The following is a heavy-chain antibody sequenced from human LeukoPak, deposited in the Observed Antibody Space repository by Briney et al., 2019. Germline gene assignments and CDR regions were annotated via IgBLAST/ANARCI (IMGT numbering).Heavy chain of an antibody. CDR3: ARDNTPDSYYYDSSGADFDY. V-gene: IGHV1-18*01. J-gene: IGHJ4*02. CDR2: ISAYNGNT. Sequence: SVTVSCKASGYTFTCYGISWVRQAPGQGLEWMGLISAYNGNTNYAQKLQGRVTMTTDTSTSTAYMELRSLRSDDTAVYYCARDNTPDSYYYDSSGADFDYWGQGTLVTVSS. D-gene: IGHD3-22*01. CDR1: GYTFTCYG.